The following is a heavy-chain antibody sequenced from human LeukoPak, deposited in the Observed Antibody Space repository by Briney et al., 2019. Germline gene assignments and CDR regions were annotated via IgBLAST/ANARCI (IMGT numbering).Heavy chain of an antibody. CDR2: IIPIFGTA. CDR1: GGTFSSYA. J-gene: IGHJ5*02. Sequence: SVKVSXKASGGTFSSYAISWVRQAPGQGLEWMGGIIPIFGTANYAQKFQGRVTITTDESTSTAYMELSSLRSEDTAVYYCASATYYYDSSGPRGGWFDPWGQGTLVTVSS. CDR3: ASATYYYDSSGPRGGWFDP. V-gene: IGHV1-69*05. D-gene: IGHD3-22*01.